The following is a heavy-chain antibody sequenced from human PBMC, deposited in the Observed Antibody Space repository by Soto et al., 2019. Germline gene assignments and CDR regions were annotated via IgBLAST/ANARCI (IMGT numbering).Heavy chain of an antibody. CDR2: IWSDGSKE. J-gene: IGHJ5*02. V-gene: IGHV3-33*01. CDR1: GLPFSASG. D-gene: IGHD1-26*01. Sequence: QAQLVESGGGVVQPGRSLRLSCAASGLPFSASGMHWVRQAPGKGLEWVAMIWSDGSKEYYADSVKGRFTITRDNSKNMIFLQIDSLRADDTAVYYCARDKGTTCLDTWGQGNMVTVSS. CDR3: ARDKGTTCLDT.